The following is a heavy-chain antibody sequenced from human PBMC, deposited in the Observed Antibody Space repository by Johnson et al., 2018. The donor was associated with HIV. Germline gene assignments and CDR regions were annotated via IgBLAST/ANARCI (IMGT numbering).Heavy chain of an antibody. Sequence: VQLVESGGGVVRPGGSLRLSCAASGFSFSSYGMHWVRQAPGQGLEWVSYISSPGSTIYYADSVKGRFTISRDNAKRSLYLQMSSLRAEDTAVYYCARGGLGYQNIHDPFDVWGQGTMVTVS. J-gene: IGHJ3*01. V-gene: IGHV3-48*04. CDR2: ISSPGSTI. D-gene: IGHD3-16*02. CDR1: GFSFSSYG. CDR3: ARGGLGYQNIHDPFDV.